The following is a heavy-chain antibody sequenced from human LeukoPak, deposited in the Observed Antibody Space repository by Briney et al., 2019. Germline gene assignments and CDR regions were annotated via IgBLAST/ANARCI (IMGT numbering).Heavy chain of an antibody. CDR1: GFPFYVQT. CDR2: MKEDGSEI. J-gene: IGHJ4*02. D-gene: IGHD1-26*01. V-gene: IGHV3-7*01. CDR3: VTGEATGGSFEK. Sequence: QPGGSLRLSCAASGFPFYVQTMSWLRQAPGKGLDWVASMKEDGSEIDHADSVRGRFTISRDNPRNSVYLQMNRLRVEDTAVYYCVTGEATGGSFEKWGQGTLVTVSS.